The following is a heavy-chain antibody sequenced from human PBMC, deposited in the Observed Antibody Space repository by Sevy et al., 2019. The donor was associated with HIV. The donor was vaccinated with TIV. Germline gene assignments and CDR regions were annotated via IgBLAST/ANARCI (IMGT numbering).Heavy chain of an antibody. CDR1: RFTVNNNY. Sequence: GGSLRLSCAASRFTVNNNYMTWVRQAPGKGLEGISIIYSDGTTYHADSAKDRFNISRDNSKNMLYLQMNNLRVEDTAVYYCARGKTGYGYALSYWGQGTLVTVSS. D-gene: IGHD5-18*01. CDR2: IYSDGTT. CDR3: ARGKTGYGYALSY. J-gene: IGHJ4*02. V-gene: IGHV3-66*01.